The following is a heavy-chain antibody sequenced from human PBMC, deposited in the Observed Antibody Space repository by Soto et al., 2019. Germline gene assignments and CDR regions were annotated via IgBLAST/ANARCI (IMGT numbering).Heavy chain of an antibody. V-gene: IGHV1-69*04. CDR2: IIPILGIA. Sequence: SVKVSCKASGGTFSSYTISWVRQAPGQGLEWMGRIIPILGIANYAQKFQGRVTITADKSTSTAYMELSSLRSEDTAVYYCARDRETTVTTWYYYYYMDVWGKGTTVTVSS. CDR1: GGTFSSYT. J-gene: IGHJ6*03. CDR3: ARDRETTVTTWYYYYYMDV. D-gene: IGHD4-17*01.